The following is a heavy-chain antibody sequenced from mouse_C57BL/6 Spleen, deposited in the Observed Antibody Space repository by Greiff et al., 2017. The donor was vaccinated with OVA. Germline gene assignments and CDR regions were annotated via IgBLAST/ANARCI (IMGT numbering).Heavy chain of an antibody. Sequence: EVKVVESGGGLVKPGGSLKLSCAASGFTFSSYAMSWVRQTPEKRLEWVATISDGGSYTYYPDNVKGRFTISRDNAKNNLYLQMSHLKSEDTAMYYCARVAYGYYFDYWGQGTTLTVSS. CDR2: ISDGGSYT. CDR3: ARVAYGYYFDY. J-gene: IGHJ2*01. D-gene: IGHD1-1*01. V-gene: IGHV5-4*03. CDR1: GFTFSSYA.